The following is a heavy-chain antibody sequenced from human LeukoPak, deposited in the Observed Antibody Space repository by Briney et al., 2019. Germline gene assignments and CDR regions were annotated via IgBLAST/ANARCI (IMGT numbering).Heavy chain of an antibody. Sequence: SETLSLTCAVYGGSFSGYYWSWIRQPPGKGLEWIGEINHSGSTNYNPSLKSRVTISVDTSKNQFSLKLSSVTAADTAVYYCASLPTPPYGVRPYYFDNWGQGTLVTVSS. J-gene: IGHJ4*02. V-gene: IGHV4-34*01. CDR1: GGSFSGYY. CDR2: INHSGST. D-gene: IGHD3-3*01. CDR3: ASLPTPPYGVRPYYFDN.